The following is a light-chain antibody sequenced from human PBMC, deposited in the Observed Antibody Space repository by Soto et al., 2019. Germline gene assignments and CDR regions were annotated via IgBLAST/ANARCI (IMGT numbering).Light chain of an antibody. J-gene: IGLJ2*01. CDR2: KDT. Sequence: QSVLTQPPSVSGAPGQSVTISCTGSSSNIGAGYAVHWYQQHPGTAPKLLIYKDTNRPSGVPDRFSGSKSGTSASLAITGLQAEDEADYYCQSYDSSLSAQVFGGGTKLTVL. V-gene: IGLV1-40*01. CDR1: SSNIGAGYA. CDR3: QSYDSSLSAQV.